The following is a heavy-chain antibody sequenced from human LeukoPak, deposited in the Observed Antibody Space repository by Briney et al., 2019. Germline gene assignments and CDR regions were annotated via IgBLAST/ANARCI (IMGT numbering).Heavy chain of an antibody. J-gene: IGHJ4*02. CDR3: ARVTMAPTIFDY. CDR1: GYSISSGYY. V-gene: IGHV4-38-2*02. D-gene: IGHD3-10*01. Sequence: SETLSLTCTVSGYSISSGYYWGWIRQPPGKGLEWIGSIYHSGSTYYNPSLKSRVTISVDTSKNQFSLKLSSVTAADTAVYYCARVTMAPTIFDYWGQGTLVTVSS. CDR2: IYHSGST.